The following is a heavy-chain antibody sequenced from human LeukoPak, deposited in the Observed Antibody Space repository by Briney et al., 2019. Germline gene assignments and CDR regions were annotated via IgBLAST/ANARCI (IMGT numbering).Heavy chain of an antibody. CDR1: GYTLTELS. V-gene: IGHV1-24*01. J-gene: IGHJ4*02. CDR3: ATYWGITMVRVGHLAY. D-gene: IGHD3-10*01. CDR2: FDPGDGET. Sequence: ASVKVSCKVSGYTLTELSMHWVRQAPGKGLEWMGGFDPGDGETIYAQKFQGRVTMTEDTSTDTAYMELSSLRSEDTAVYYCATYWGITMVRVGHLAYWGQGTLVTVSS.